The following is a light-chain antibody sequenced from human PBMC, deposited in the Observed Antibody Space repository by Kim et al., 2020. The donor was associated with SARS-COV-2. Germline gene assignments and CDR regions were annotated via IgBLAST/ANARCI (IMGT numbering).Light chain of an antibody. Sequence: QRLSICFTRTGDNIRSNYVYWSPQLPGTAPKLLIYRKNQRPSGVPDRFSGSKSGTSASLVISGLRSEEEADYFCAAWDGSLSGWVFGGGTQLTVL. J-gene: IGLJ3*02. CDR3: AAWDGSLSGWV. CDR1: GDNIRSNY. CDR2: RKN. V-gene: IGLV1-47*01.